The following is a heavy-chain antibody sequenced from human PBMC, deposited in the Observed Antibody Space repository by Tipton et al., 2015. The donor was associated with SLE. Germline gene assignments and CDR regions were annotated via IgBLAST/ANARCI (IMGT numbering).Heavy chain of an antibody. J-gene: IGHJ4*02. CDR1: GGSIRSFY. CDR3: ARASGGNSPY. Sequence: TLSLTCTVSGGSIRSFYWSWIRQPPGKGLEWIGNIYYTGSTNYNPSLKSRVTISVDTSKNQFSLNLTSVIAADTAIYYCARASGGNSPYWGQGTLVTVSS. V-gene: IGHV4-59*01. D-gene: IGHD4-23*01. CDR2: IYYTGST.